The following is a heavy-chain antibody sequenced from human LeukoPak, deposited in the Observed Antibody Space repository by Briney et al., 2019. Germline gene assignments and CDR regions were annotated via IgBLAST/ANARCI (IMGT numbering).Heavy chain of an antibody. J-gene: IGHJ4*02. CDR1: GLTVSSNC. Sequence: GGSLRLSCAASGLTVSSNCMSWVRQAPGKGLEWVSFIYSGGNTYYADSVKGRFTISRDNAKNSLYLQMNSLRAEDSAVYYCARDGVAGTDYFDYWGQGTLVTVSS. D-gene: IGHD6-19*01. V-gene: IGHV3-53*01. CDR3: ARDGVAGTDYFDY. CDR2: IYSGGNT.